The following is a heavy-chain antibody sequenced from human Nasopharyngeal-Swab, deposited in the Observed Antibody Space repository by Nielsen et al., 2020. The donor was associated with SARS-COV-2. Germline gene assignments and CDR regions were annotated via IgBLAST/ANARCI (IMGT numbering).Heavy chain of an antibody. V-gene: IGHV3-74*01. D-gene: IGHD5-18*01. CDR2: ISPDGTTT. CDR1: GFTFSSYW. Sequence: GEALKISCSASGFTFSSYWMHWVRQAPGKGLGWVSRISPDGTTTGHADSVKGRFTISRDNARSALYLQINSLRADDTAVYYCTRDFDAATGYWGQGTLVTVSS. CDR3: TRDFDAATGY. J-gene: IGHJ4*02.